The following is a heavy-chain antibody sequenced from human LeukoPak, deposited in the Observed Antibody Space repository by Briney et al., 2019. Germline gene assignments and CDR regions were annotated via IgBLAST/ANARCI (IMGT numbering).Heavy chain of an antibody. CDR1: GFTFNSYG. D-gene: IGHD2-2*01. V-gene: IGHV3-33*01. J-gene: IGHJ4*02. CDR3: ARPYCTSTSCPFDY. CDR2: IWYDGSNK. Sequence: GGSLRLSCAAAGFTFNSYGMHWVRQAPGKGLEGGAVIWYDGSNKYYADSVKGRFTISRDNSKNTLYLQMNSLRAEDTAVYYCARPYCTSTSCPFDYWGRGTLVTVSS.